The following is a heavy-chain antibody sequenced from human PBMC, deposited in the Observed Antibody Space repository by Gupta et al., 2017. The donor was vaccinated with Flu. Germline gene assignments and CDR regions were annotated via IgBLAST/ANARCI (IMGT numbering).Heavy chain of an antibody. CDR2: MYFGGSA. J-gene: IGHJ4*02. CDR3: SRLRNGNHLDY. V-gene: IGHV4-39*01. CDR1: GGSVRSSTSY. Sequence: QLQLQESGPGLVNPSETLSLPCTVSGGSVRSSTSYWGWVRPPPGKGREWIARMYFGGSAKYIPSRRSRVNMSLETSNTQFSLTLTSANAADTAVDFCSRLRNGNHLDYWGQGTLVTVSS. D-gene: IGHD1-1*01.